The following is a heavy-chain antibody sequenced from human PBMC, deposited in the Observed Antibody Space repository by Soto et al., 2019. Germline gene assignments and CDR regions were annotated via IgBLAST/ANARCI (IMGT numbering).Heavy chain of an antibody. D-gene: IGHD5-18*01. CDR1: GGTFSSYA. V-gene: IGHV1-69*01. CDR3: VGVDTAMVTGWFDP. CDR2: SIPIFGRA. J-gene: IGHJ5*02. Sequence: QVPLVQSGAAVKKPGSSVKVSCKASGGTFSSYAISWVRQAAGQGLEWMGGSIPIFGRANYAQKFQGRVTITADESTSTPYMDLSSLRSEDTAGYYCVGVDTAMVTGWFDPWGQGTLVTVSS.